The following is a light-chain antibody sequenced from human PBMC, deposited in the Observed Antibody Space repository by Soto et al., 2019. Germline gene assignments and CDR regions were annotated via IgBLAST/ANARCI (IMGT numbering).Light chain of an antibody. CDR2: EVT. Sequence: QSALTQPPSASGSPGPAVTISCTGTSSDVGGYNYVSWYQQHPGKAPKLMIYEVTKRPSGVPDRFSGSKSGNTASLTVSGLQSEDEADYYCCSYAGSWVFGGGTKLTVL. V-gene: IGLV2-8*01. J-gene: IGLJ3*02. CDR3: CSYAGSWV. CDR1: SSDVGGYNY.